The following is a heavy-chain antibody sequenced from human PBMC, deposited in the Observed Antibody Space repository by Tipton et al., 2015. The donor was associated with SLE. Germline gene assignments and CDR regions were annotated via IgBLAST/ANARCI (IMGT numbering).Heavy chain of an antibody. J-gene: IGHJ6*03. CDR3: ARDSGYYYMDV. Sequence: TLSLTCTVSGGSISSYYWSWIRQPPGKGLEWIGYIYYSGSTNYNPSLKSRVTISVDTSKNQFSLKLSSVTAADTAVYYCARDSGYYYMDVWGKGTTVTVSS. CDR1: GGSISSYY. V-gene: IGHV4-59*01. D-gene: IGHD3-10*01. CDR2: IYYSGST.